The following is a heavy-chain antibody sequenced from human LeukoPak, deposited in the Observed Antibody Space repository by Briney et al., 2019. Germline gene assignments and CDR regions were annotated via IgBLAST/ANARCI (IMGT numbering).Heavy chain of an antibody. Sequence: PGGSLRLSCAASGFTFSSYWMHWVRQAPGKGLVWVSRINADGSSTTYADSVKGRFTISRDNAKNTLYLQMNSLRAEDTAVYYCAKDSSGYYNFDYWGQGTLVTVSS. D-gene: IGHD3-22*01. CDR2: INADGSST. CDR1: GFTFSSYW. CDR3: AKDSSGYYNFDY. J-gene: IGHJ4*02. V-gene: IGHV3-74*01.